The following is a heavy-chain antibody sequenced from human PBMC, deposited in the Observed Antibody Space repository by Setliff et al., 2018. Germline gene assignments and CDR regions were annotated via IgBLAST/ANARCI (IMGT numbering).Heavy chain of an antibody. J-gene: IGHJ6*03. CDR2: IQYDGSDK. V-gene: IGHV3-30*02. D-gene: IGHD3-16*01. Sequence: GGSLRLSCVASGFIFNKFGMHWVRQAPGKGLEWLAFIQYDGSDKYYEDSVKGRFTISRDNSKNTLYLQVNTLRPEDTAVYYCVKWDSKYVSGSHYMDVWGKGTTVTVSS. CDR3: VKWDSKYVSGSHYMDV. CDR1: GFIFNKFG.